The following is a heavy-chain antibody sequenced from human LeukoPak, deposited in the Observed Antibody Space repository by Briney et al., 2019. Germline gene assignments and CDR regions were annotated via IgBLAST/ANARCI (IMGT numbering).Heavy chain of an antibody. CDR1: AFIFSGHW. V-gene: IGHV3-7*03. Sequence: GGSLRLSCEGSAFIFSGHWMNWVRQTPGKGLEWVASIKEDGSERQYVDSVKGRFSISRDNTKGSLFLQLNSLRAEDTAVYYCARDGGDKSSGFCPSFYYYYGMDVWGQGTTVTVSS. CDR2: IKEDGSER. CDR3: ARDGGDKSSGFCPSFYYYYGMDV. J-gene: IGHJ6*02. D-gene: IGHD3-22*01.